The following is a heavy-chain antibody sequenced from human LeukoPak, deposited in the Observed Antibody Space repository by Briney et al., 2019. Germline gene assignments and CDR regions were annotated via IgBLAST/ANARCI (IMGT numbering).Heavy chain of an antibody. CDR2: IYYSGNT. CDR1: GGSISSSTYY. Sequence: PSETLSLTCTVSGGSISSSTYYWGWIRQPPGKGLEWIGNIYYSGNTYYNPSLKSRVAISVDTSKNQFSLKLSSVTAADTAVYYCARDGYLAVDYWGQGTLVTVSS. J-gene: IGHJ4*02. V-gene: IGHV4-39*07. CDR3: ARDGYLAVDY. D-gene: IGHD2-2*03.